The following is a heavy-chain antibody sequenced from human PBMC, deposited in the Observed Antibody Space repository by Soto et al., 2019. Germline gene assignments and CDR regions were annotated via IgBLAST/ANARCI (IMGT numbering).Heavy chain of an antibody. Sequence: PGGSLRLSCAASGFTFNTYSMNWVRQAPGKGLEWISYISGVSSSIYYADSVKGRFTISRDNAKNSLYLQMNSLRAEDTAVYYCATDKLGYCSDGRCYRPGYFENWGQGTPVTVSS. CDR2: ISGVSSSI. CDR3: ATDKLGYCSDGRCYRPGYFEN. V-gene: IGHV3-48*01. D-gene: IGHD2-15*01. CDR1: GFTFNTYS. J-gene: IGHJ4*02.